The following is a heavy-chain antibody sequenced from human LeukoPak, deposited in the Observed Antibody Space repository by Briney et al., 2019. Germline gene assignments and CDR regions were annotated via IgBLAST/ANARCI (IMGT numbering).Heavy chain of an antibody. CDR3: ARGNPLTIFGVVILGY. CDR2: IYYSGAT. D-gene: IGHD3-3*01. J-gene: IGHJ4*02. CDR1: GGSISTYY. Sequence: PSETLSLTCTVSGGSISTYYWNWIRQPPGKGLEWIGYIYYSGATNYNPSLKSRVTISVDTSKNQFSLKLSSVTAADTAVYYCARGNPLTIFGVVILGYWGQGTLVTVSS. V-gene: IGHV4-59*01.